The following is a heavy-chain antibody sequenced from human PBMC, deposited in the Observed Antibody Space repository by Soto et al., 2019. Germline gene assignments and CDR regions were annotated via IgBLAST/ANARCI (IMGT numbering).Heavy chain of an antibody. D-gene: IGHD3-10*01. CDR3: AREDSGDGNPAVFRWYFDL. Sequence: QVELVESGGGVVRPGRSLTLSCAASGFTFSNYAMHWVRQAPGKGLEWVALVSHDGVNSYYADSVSGRFIISRDSAKNTVFLHLDSLKAEDTAVYFCAREDSGDGNPAVFRWYFDLWCRGTLVTVSS. V-gene: IGHV3-30*14. CDR1: GFTFSNYA. CDR2: VSHDGVNS. J-gene: IGHJ2*01.